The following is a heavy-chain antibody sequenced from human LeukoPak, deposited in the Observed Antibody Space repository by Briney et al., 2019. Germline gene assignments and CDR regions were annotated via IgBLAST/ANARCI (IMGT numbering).Heavy chain of an antibody. J-gene: IGHJ5*02. CDR1: GFTFSSYG. CDR2: IWYDGSNK. CDR3: ARGGYCSGGSCYKDNWFDP. D-gene: IGHD2-15*01. V-gene: IGHV3-33*01. Sequence: GGSLRRSCAASGFTFSSYGMHWVRQAPGKGLEWVAVIWYDGSNKYCADSVKGRFTISRDNSKNTLYLQMNSLRAEDTAVYYCARGGYCSGGSCYKDNWFDPWGQGTLVTVSS.